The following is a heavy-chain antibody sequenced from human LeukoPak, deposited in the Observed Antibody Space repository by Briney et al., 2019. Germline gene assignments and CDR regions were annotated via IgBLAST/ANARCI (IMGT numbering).Heavy chain of an antibody. CDR1: GGSISSYY. CDR2: IYTSGST. CDR3: ARDSGYCSGGSCYRPIDY. Sequence: SETLSLTCTVSGGSISSYYWSWIRQPAGKGLEWIGRIYTSGSTNYNPSLKSRVTMSVDTSKNQFSLKLSSVTAADTAVYYCARDSGYCSGGSCYRPIDYWGQGTLVTASS. V-gene: IGHV4-4*07. J-gene: IGHJ4*02. D-gene: IGHD2-15*01.